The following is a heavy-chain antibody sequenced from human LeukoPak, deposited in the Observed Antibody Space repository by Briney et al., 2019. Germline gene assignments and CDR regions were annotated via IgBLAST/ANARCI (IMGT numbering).Heavy chain of an antibody. Sequence: SVKVSCKASGGTFSSYAISWVRQAPGQGLEWMGGIIPIFGTANYAQKFQGRVTITADESTSTAYMELSSLRSEDTAVYYCARYYGLGSYPYYFDYWGQGTLVTVSS. V-gene: IGHV1-69*01. CDR2: IIPIFGTA. J-gene: IGHJ4*02. CDR1: GGTFSSYA. CDR3: ARYYGLGSYPYYFDY. D-gene: IGHD3-10*01.